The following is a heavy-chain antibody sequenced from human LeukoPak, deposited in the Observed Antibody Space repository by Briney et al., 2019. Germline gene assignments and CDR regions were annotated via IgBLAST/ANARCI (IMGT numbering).Heavy chain of an antibody. D-gene: IGHD2-21*02. CDR2: IKSKTDGGTT. Sequence: GGSLRLSCATSGFSFYGAWLSWVRQAPGKGLEWAGRIKSKTDGGTTDYAAPVKGRFTISRDDSKNTLYLQMNSLRAEDTAVYYCAKNLLAYCGGDCYSAFDYWGQGTLVTVSS. V-gene: IGHV3-15*01. J-gene: IGHJ4*02. CDR1: GFSFYGAW. CDR3: AKNLLAYCGGDCYSAFDY.